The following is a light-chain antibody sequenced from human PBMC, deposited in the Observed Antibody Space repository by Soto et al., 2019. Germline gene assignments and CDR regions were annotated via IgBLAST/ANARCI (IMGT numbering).Light chain of an antibody. CDR1: SSDVGGQNY. CDR2: AVT. V-gene: IGLV2-8*01. J-gene: IGLJ1*01. CDR3: SSHAGNNNYV. Sequence: SALTHPPSASWSPGQSVAISCTGTSSDVGGQNYVSWYQQHPGKAPKLIIYAVTERPSGVPDRFSGSKSGNTASLTVSGLQTEDEADYYCSSHAGNNNYVFGTGTKVTVL.